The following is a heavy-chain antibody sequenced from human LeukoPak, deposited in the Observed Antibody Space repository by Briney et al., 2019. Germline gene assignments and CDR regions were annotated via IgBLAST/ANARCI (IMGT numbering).Heavy chain of an antibody. D-gene: IGHD4-23*01. V-gene: IGHV3-9*01. Sequence: GGSLRLSCAASGFTFDDYAMHWVRQAPGKGLEWVSGISWNSGSIGYADSVKGRFTISRDNAKNSLYLQMNSLRAEDTALYYCAKDMAYGGNVGDAFDIWGQGTMVTVSS. J-gene: IGHJ3*02. CDR3: AKDMAYGGNVGDAFDI. CDR1: GFTFDDYA. CDR2: ISWNSGSI.